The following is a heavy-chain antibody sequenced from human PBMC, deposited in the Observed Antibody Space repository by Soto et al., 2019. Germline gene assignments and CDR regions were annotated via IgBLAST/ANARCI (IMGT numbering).Heavy chain of an antibody. CDR3: ARDFFDSSDYTTNWFDP. J-gene: IGHJ5*02. D-gene: IGHD3-22*01. CDR2: VSFTGTT. CDR1: GGSISRYY. Sequence: PSETLSLTCTVSGGSISRYYWGWVRQPPGKGLEWIGRVSFTGTTYYSPSLKSRVTTSIDTSRNQFSLKLTSVTAADAALYYCARDFFDSSDYTTNWFDPWGQGTLVTVSS. V-gene: IGHV4-39*01.